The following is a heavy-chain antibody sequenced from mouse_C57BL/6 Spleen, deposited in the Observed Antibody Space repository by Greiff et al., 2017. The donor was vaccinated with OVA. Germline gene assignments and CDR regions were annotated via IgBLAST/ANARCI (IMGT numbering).Heavy chain of an antibody. V-gene: IGHV1-80*01. Sequence: VKLQESGAELVKPGASVKISCKASGYAFSSYWMNWVKQRPGKGLDWIGQIYPGDGDTNYNGKFKGKATLTADKSSSTAYMQLSSLTSEDSAVYFCARSSSSGFGAYWGQGTLVTVSA. CDR3: ARSSSSGFGAY. J-gene: IGHJ3*01. D-gene: IGHD3-2*02. CDR1: GYAFSSYW. CDR2: IYPGDGDT.